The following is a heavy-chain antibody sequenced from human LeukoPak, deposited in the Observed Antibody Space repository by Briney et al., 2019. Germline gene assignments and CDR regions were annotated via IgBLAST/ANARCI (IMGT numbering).Heavy chain of an antibody. CDR2: ITDSGGAT. CDR1: GFTVSSNY. J-gene: IGHJ3*02. Sequence: PGGSLRLSCAASGFTVSSNYMSWVRQAPGKGLEWVSVITDSGGATYYADSVKGRFTISRDNSKNTLYLQMNSLRGDDTAIYYCAKAYTRSWYAAFDIWGQGTMVTISS. V-gene: IGHV3-23*01. D-gene: IGHD6-13*01. CDR3: AKAYTRSWYAAFDI.